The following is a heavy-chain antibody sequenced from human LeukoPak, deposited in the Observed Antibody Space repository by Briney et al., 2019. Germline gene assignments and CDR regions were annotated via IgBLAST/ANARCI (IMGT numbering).Heavy chain of an antibody. J-gene: IGHJ3*02. Sequence: PGGSLRLSCAASGFTFDDYAMHWVRQAPGKGLEWVSGISWNSGSIGYADSVKGRFTISRDNAKNSLYLQMNSLRAEDTALYYCAKDRPYYYDSSGYFDAFDIWGQGTMVTVSS. V-gene: IGHV3-9*01. D-gene: IGHD3-22*01. CDR3: AKDRPYYYDSSGYFDAFDI. CDR1: GFTFDDYA. CDR2: ISWNSGSI.